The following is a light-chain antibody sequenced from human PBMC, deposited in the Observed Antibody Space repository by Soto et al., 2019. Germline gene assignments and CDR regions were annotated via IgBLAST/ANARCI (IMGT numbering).Light chain of an antibody. CDR3: QLYGISPH. CDR1: QSRGSNF. V-gene: IGKV3-20*01. Sequence: EIVLTQSPGTLSLSPGERATLSCKTSQSRGSNFLAWYKHKPGQAPRLLIYASSNRATGIPDRFSGSASGKDFNLPSNRLVPEDFAVYYCQLYGISPHFGQGTPVEIK. CDR2: ASS. J-gene: IGKJ5*01.